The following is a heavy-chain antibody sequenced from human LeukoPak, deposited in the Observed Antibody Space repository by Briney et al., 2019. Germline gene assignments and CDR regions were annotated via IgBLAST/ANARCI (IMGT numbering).Heavy chain of an antibody. CDR1: GLTFSNYG. V-gene: IGHV3-23*01. J-gene: IGHJ4*02. CDR2: ITGDDTTT. Sequence: GGSLRLSCEASGLTFSNYGMSWVRQAPGKGLQWVSAITGDDTTTYYADSVKGRFTISRDNSKNMLYLQMSSLRAEDTAVYYCAKMHGYFDYWGQGALVPVSS. CDR3: AKMHGYFDY.